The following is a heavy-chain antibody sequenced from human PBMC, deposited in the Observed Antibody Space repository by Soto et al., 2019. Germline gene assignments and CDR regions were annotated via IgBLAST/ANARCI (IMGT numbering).Heavy chain of an antibody. V-gene: IGHV5-51*01. J-gene: IGHJ6*03. Sequence: GESLKISCKGSGYSFTSYWIGWVRQMPGKGLEWMGIIYPGDSDTRYSPSFQGQVTISADKSISTAYLQWSSLKASDTAMYYCARLPGIAAAGSSEDLYYYYYMDVWGKGTTVTVSS. CDR1: GYSFTSYW. CDR2: IYPGDSDT. CDR3: ARLPGIAAAGSSEDLYYYYYMDV. D-gene: IGHD6-13*01.